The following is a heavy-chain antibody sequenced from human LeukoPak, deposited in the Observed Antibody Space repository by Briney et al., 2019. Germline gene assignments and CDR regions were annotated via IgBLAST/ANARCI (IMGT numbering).Heavy chain of an antibody. V-gene: IGHV3-11*04. CDR3: AREWVVAFDI. Sequence: GGSLRLSCTASGFTFGDYSLSWIRQAPGKGLEWISYVSSSGNTVYYADSVKGRFTISRDNAKNSLYLQMNSLRAEDTAVYYCAREWVVAFDIWGQGTMVTVSS. D-gene: IGHD2-15*01. CDR2: VSSSGNTV. J-gene: IGHJ3*02. CDR1: GFTFGDYS.